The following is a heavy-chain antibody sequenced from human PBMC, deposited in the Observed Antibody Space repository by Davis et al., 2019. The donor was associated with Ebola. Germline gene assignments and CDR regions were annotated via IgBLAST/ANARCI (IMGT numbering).Heavy chain of an antibody. D-gene: IGHD3-3*01. V-gene: IGHV1-2*02. J-gene: IGHJ6*02. CDR3: ARDLTIFGVVIRFDYYYYYGMDV. CDR1: GYTLTGFY. Sequence: ASVKVSCKASGYTLTGFYMHWVRQAPGQGPEWMGWINPNSGDTKYAQKFQGRVTMTRDTSTSTVYMELSSLRSEDTAVYYCARDLTIFGVVIRFDYYYYYGMDVWGQGTTVTVSS. CDR2: INPNSGDT.